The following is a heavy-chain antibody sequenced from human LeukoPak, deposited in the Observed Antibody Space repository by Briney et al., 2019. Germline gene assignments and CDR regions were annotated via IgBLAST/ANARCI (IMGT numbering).Heavy chain of an antibody. J-gene: IGHJ4*02. CDR3: AKDPVYSSGWFIDY. D-gene: IGHD6-19*01. CDR2: ISGSGGST. V-gene: IGHV3-23*01. Sequence: PGGSLTLSCAASGFTFSSYAMSWVRQAPGKGLEWVSAISGSGGSTYYADSVKGRFTISRDNSKNTLYLQMNSLRAEDTAVYYCAKDPVYSSGWFIDYWGQGTLVTVSS. CDR1: GFTFSSYA.